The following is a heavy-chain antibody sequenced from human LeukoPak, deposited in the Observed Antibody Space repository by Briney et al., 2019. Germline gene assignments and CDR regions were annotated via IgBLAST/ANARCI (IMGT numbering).Heavy chain of an antibody. D-gene: IGHD3-22*01. CDR1: GFTFSSYE. V-gene: IGHV3-48*03. CDR2: ISSSGSTI. CDR3: ARDRAYYDSSGSDY. Sequence: GGSLRLSCAASGFTFSSYEMNWVRQAPGKGLEWVSYISSSGSTIYYADYVKGRFTISRDNAKNSLYLQMNSLRAEDTAVYYCARDRAYYDSSGSDYWGQGTLVTVSS. J-gene: IGHJ4*02.